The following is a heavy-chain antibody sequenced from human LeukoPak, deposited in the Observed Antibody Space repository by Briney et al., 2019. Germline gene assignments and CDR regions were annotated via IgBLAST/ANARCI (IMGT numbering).Heavy chain of an antibody. Sequence: EASVKVSCKASGGTFSSYAISWVRQAPGQGLEWMGGIIPIFGTANYAQKFQGRVTITVDESTSTAYMELSSLRSEDTAVYYCAREVATVTTGYFDYWGQGTLVTVSS. CDR1: GGTFSSYA. D-gene: IGHD4-17*01. V-gene: IGHV1-69*13. J-gene: IGHJ4*02. CDR3: AREVATVTTGYFDY. CDR2: IIPIFGTA.